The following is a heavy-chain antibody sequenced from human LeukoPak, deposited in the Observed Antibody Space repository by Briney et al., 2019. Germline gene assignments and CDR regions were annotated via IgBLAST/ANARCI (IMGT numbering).Heavy chain of an antibody. D-gene: IGHD6-19*01. CDR1: GFTFSSYW. V-gene: IGHV3-74*01. CDR3: ARGNGGWYWGFDY. Sequence: PGGSLRLSCAASGFTFSSYWMHWVRQATGKGLVWVSRINSDGSSTSYADSVKGRFTISRDNAKNTLYLQMNSLRAEDTAVYYCARGNGGWYWGFDYWGQGTLVTVSS. J-gene: IGHJ4*02. CDR2: INSDGSST.